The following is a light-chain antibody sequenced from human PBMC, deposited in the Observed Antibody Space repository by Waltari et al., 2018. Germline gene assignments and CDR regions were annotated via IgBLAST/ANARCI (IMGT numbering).Light chain of an antibody. CDR3: ATWDASLNGQV. CDR1: SSNIGNNI. CDR2: LND. J-gene: IGLJ3*02. V-gene: IGLV1-44*01. Sequence: QSVLTQPPSASGTPGQTVSISCSGSSSNIGNNIVNWYQQLPGTAPKLLIYLNDQRPAGCPARFSASKSGMSASLASNGLQSEDGADYFCATWDASLNGQVFGGGTKLTVL.